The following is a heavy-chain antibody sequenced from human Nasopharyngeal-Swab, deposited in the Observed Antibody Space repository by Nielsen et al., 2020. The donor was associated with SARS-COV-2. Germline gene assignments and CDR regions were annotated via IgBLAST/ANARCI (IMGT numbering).Heavy chain of an antibody. CDR1: GVIFSDYW. Sequence: GESLKISCVVSGVIFSDYWMHWVRQARGKGLVWVSRFNEYGSRTDYADSVRGRFTISRDNAKTTLYLQMNSLRVEDTAVYYCVKHQGSSDDQWGQGTLVTVSS. J-gene: IGHJ4*02. V-gene: IGHV3-74*01. CDR3: VKHQGSSDDQ. CDR2: FNEYGSRT.